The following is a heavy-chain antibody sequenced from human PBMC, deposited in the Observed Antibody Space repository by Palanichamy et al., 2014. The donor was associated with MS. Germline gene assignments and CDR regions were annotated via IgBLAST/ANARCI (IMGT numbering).Heavy chain of an antibody. CDR1: GGSFSGYY. CDR2: INHSGST. D-gene: IGHD3-10*01. J-gene: IGHJ4*02. CDR3: ARVGITMVRGAYFGY. V-gene: IGHV4-34*01. Sequence: QVQLQHGAAGXLKPSETLSLICAVYGGSFSGYYWSWIRQPPGKGLEWIGEINHSGSTNYNPSLKSRVTISVDTSKKQFSLKLSSVTAADTAVYYCARVGITMVRGAYFGYWGQGTLVTVSS.